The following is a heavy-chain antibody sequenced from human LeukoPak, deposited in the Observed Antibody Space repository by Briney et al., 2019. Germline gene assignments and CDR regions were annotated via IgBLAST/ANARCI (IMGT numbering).Heavy chain of an antibody. CDR1: GGSISNSSYY. D-gene: IGHD3-3*01. J-gene: IGHJ5*02. CDR3: ARRDTYYDFWSGYHNWFDP. Sequence: PSETLSLTYTSSGGSISNSSYYWGWIRQPPGKGLEWIGSIYYSGSAYYNPSLTSRVTISVHTSKNQFSLKLSSVTAADTAVYYCARRDTYYDFWSGYHNWFDPGAREPWSPSPQ. CDR2: IYYSGSA. V-gene: IGHV4-39*07.